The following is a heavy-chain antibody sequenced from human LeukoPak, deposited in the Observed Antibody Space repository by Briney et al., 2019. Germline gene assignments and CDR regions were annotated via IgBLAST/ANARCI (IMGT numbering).Heavy chain of an antibody. CDR1: RLTFSSYA. V-gene: IGHV3-30*04. D-gene: IGHD4-17*01. J-gene: IGHJ6*03. CDR2: ISYDGSNK. CDR3: ARDFIYGGYYYYYMDV. Sequence: GGSLRLSCAASRLTFSSYAMHWVRQAPGKGLEGVAVISYDGSNKYYADSVKGRFTISRDNSKNTLYLQMNSLRTEDTAVYYCARDFIYGGYYYYYMDVWGKGTTVTISS.